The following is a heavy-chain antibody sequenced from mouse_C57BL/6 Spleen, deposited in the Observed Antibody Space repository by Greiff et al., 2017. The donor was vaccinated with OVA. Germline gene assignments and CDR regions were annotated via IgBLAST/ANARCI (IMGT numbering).Heavy chain of an antibody. V-gene: IGHV3-6*01. CDR1: GYSITCGYF. Sequence: EVQLQESGPGLVKPSQSLSLTCSVTGYSITCGYFWNWIRQFPGNKLEWMGYISYDGSNNYNPSLKNRISITHDTSKNQFFLKLNSVTTEDTATYCCASDRFGDYWGQGTPVTVSS. CDR3: ASDRFGDY. J-gene: IGHJ4*01. CDR2: ISYDGSN.